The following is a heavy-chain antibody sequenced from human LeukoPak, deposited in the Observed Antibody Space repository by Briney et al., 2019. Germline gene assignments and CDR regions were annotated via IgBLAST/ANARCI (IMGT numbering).Heavy chain of an antibody. CDR1: GFTFSSYS. V-gene: IGHV3-48*01. CDR3: ANTQITYYYGSGSED. CDR2: ISTGSSTI. D-gene: IGHD3-10*01. J-gene: IGHJ4*02. Sequence: GGSLRLSCAASGFTFSSYSMNWVRQAPGKGLEWVSYISTGSSTIYYADSVKGRFTISRDNSKNTLYLQMNSLRAEDTAVYYCANTQITYYYGSGSEDWGQGTLVTVSS.